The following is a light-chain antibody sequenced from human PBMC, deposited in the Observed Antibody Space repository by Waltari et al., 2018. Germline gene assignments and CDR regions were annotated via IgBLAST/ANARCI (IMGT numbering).Light chain of an antibody. J-gene: IGLJ2*01. Sequence: SVPTPPPSASATPGQCVHISCSGSSPHIGHSPLYWYQLLPGMAPTLLIYRNNQRPSGVPDRFSGSKSGTSASLAISGLRSEDEAHYYCAAWDDSLEEVFGGGTKLTVL. CDR3: AAWDDSLEEV. CDR1: SPHIGHSP. CDR2: RNN. V-gene: IGLV1-47*01.